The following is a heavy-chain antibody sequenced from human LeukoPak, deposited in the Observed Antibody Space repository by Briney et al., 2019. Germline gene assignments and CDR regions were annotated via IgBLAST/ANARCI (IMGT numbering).Heavy chain of an antibody. CDR1: GGPISSGSYY. CDR2: IYTSGST. CDR3: ARGDCDPIYPYFDY. V-gene: IGHV4-61*02. Sequence: SQTLSLTCTVSGGPISSGSYYWSWIRQPAGKGLEWIGRIYTSGSTNYNPSLKSRVTISVDTSKNQFSLKLSSVTAADTAVYYCARGDCDPIYPYFDYWGQGTLVTVSS. J-gene: IGHJ4*02. D-gene: IGHD2-21*01.